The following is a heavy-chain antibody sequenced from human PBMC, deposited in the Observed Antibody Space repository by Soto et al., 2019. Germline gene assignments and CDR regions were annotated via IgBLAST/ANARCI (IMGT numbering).Heavy chain of an antibody. Sequence: SETLSLTCTVSGGSISSYDWSWIRQPPGKGLEWIGYIYYSGSTNYNPSLKSRVTISVDTSKNQFSLKLSSVTAADTAVYYCAREDSSGYHNFDYWGQGTLVTVSS. CDR3: AREDSSGYHNFDY. D-gene: IGHD3-22*01. CDR1: GGSISSYD. CDR2: IYYSGST. V-gene: IGHV4-59*01. J-gene: IGHJ4*02.